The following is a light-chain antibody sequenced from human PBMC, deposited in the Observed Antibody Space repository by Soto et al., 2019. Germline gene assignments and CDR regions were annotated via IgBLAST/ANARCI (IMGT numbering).Light chain of an antibody. Sequence: QSVLTQPASVSGSPGQSINISCTGTSSDVGRYNLVSWYQQHPGKAPKLMIYEGSKRPSGVSNRFSGSKSGNTASLTISGLQAEDEADYYCCSYAGSSTSFGTGTKLTVL. J-gene: IGLJ1*01. V-gene: IGLV2-23*01. CDR1: SSDVGRYNL. CDR2: EGS. CDR3: CSYAGSSTS.